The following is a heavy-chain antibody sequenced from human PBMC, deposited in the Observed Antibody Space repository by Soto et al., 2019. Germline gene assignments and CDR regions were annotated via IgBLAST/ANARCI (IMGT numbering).Heavy chain of an antibody. V-gene: IGHV1-69*05. D-gene: IGHD2-15*01. J-gene: IGHJ5*02. CDR1: GGIFSNYA. Sequence: QGQLVQSGAEMKEPGSSVKVSCKASGGIFSNYAISWVREAPGQGLQWMGGIFPLFGPTHSAQKFQGRGTXTXEXXAGRVERELRSLGSEDSGRYCCARGFYCSGGEGWGGGWFDPWGQGTLVTVSS. CDR3: ARGFYCSGGEGWGGGWFDP. CDR2: IFPLFGPT.